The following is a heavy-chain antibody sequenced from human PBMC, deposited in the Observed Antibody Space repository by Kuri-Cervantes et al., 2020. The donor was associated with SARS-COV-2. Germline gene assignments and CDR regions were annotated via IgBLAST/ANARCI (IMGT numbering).Heavy chain of an antibody. CDR3: ARGGATNFVSPLYYYGMDV. Sequence: SETLSLTCTVSGGSISSYYWSWIRQPPGKGLEWIGYIYYSGSTNYNPSLKSRVTISVDTSKNQFSLKLSSVTAADTAVYYCARGGATNFVSPLYYYGMDVWGQGTTVTVSS. V-gene: IGHV4-59*01. D-gene: IGHD1-26*01. CDR2: IYYSGST. CDR1: GGSISSYY. J-gene: IGHJ6*02.